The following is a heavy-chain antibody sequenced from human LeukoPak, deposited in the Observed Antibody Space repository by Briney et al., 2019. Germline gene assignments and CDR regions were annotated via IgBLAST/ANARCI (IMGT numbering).Heavy chain of an antibody. Sequence: GASVKVSCKASGYTFTSYAMHWVRQAPGQRLEWMGWINAGNGNTKYSQKFQGRVTITRDTSASTAYMELSSLRSEDTAVYYCARDPEPVVPAAIGYYYGMDVWGQGTTVTVSS. CDR3: ARDPEPVVPAAIGYYYGMDV. V-gene: IGHV1-3*01. CDR2: INAGNGNT. J-gene: IGHJ6*02. CDR1: GYTFTSYA. D-gene: IGHD2-2*02.